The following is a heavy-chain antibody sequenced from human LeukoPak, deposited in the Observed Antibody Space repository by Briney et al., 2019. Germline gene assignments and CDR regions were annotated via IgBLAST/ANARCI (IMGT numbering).Heavy chain of an antibody. V-gene: IGHV3-30*18. CDR3: AKGRPIELDY. J-gene: IGHJ4*02. CDR2: ISYDGSNK. CDR1: GFTFSSYG. Sequence: GGSLRLSCAASGFTFSSYGMHWVRKAPGKGLEWVAVISYDGSNKYYADSVKGRFTISRDNSKNTLYLQMNSLRAEDTAVYYCAKGRPIELDYWGQGTLVTVSS. D-gene: IGHD3-16*02.